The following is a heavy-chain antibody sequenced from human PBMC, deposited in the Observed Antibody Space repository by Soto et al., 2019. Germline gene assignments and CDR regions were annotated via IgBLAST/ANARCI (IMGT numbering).Heavy chain of an antibody. Sequence: ASVKVSCKASGYTFTSYGISWVRQAPGQGLEWMGWISAYNGNTNYAQKLQGRVTMTRDTSASTAYMELRSLRSDDTAVYYCARDRARNYYDSSGSATSWFDPWGQGTLVTVSS. CDR2: ISAYNGNT. V-gene: IGHV1-18*01. D-gene: IGHD3-22*01. CDR3: ARDRARNYYDSSGSATSWFDP. CDR1: GYTFTSYG. J-gene: IGHJ5*02.